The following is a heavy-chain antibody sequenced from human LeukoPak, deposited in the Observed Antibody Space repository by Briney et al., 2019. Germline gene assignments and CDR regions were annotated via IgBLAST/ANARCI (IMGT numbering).Heavy chain of an antibody. Sequence: SETLSLMCTVSGGPISSYFWIWLRHPAGKAREGIGRIYSSKSTNHNSSLKSRVTISVDTSKNQFSMNRSSATAADTAVYYWAREGGTYRSLDYWGQGTLVTVSS. CDR1: GGPISSYF. D-gene: IGHD1-26*01. CDR3: AREGGTYRSLDY. CDR2: IYSSKST. V-gene: IGHV4-4*07. J-gene: IGHJ4*02.